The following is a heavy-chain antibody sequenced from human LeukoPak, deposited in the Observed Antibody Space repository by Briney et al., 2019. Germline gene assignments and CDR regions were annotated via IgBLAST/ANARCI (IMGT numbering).Heavy chain of an antibody. D-gene: IGHD6-13*01. CDR1: GGSISSSSYY. CDR3: ARVKGVRYAHNPLIAAADYYYGMDV. J-gene: IGHJ6*02. V-gene: IGHV4-39*07. CDR2: IYYSGST. Sequence: SETLSLTCTVSGGSISSSSYYWGWIRQPPGKGLEWIGSIYYSGSTYYNPSLKSRVTISVDTSKNQFSLKLSSVTAADTAVYYCARVKGVRYAHNPLIAAADYYYGMDVWGQGTTVTVSS.